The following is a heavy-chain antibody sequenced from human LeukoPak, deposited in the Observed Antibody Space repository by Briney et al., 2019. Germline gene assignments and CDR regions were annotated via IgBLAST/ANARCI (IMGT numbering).Heavy chain of an antibody. V-gene: IGHV3-33*06. CDR3: AKDNDAYGDSYFDS. CDR2: IWHDGSHA. J-gene: IGHJ4*02. Sequence: PGRSLRLSCAVSGFSFCNYGFHWVRQTPGKGLEWVAVIWHDGSHAYYSDSVKGRFTISRDNAKNTVYLQMDSLRVEDTAIYYCAKDNDAYGDSYFDSWGQGTLVTVSS. D-gene: IGHD4-17*01. CDR1: GFSFCNYG.